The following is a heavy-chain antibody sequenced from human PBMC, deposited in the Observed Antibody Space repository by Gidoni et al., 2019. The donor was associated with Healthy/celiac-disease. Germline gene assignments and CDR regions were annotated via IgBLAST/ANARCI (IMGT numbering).Heavy chain of an antibody. CDR2: ISYDGSNK. Sequence: QVQLVESGGGVVQPGRSLRLSCAASGFTFSSYGMHWVRQAPGKGLEWVAVISYDGSNKYYADSVKGRFTISRDNSKNTLYLQMNSLRAEDTAVYYCAKERQWLVRDSEGGMDVWGQGTTVTVSS. V-gene: IGHV3-30*18. CDR1: GFTFSSYG. CDR3: AKERQWLVRDSEGGMDV. D-gene: IGHD6-19*01. J-gene: IGHJ6*02.